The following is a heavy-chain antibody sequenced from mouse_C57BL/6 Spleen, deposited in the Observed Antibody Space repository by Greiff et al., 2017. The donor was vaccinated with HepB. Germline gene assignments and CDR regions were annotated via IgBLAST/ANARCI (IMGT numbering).Heavy chain of an antibody. J-gene: IGHJ3*01. CDR2: IDPSDSET. Sequence: QVQLQQPGAELVRPGSSVKLSCKASGYTFTSYWMHWVKQRPIQGLEWIGNIDPSDSETHYNQKFKDKATLTVDKSSSTAYMQLSSLTSEDSAVYYCARGDYGSSWAWFAYWGQGTLVTVSA. D-gene: IGHD1-1*01. V-gene: IGHV1-52*01. CDR3: ARGDYGSSWAWFAY. CDR1: GYTFTSYW.